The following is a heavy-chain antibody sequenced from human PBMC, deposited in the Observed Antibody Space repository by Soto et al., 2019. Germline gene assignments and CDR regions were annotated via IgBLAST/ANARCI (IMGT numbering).Heavy chain of an antibody. CDR3: AKGPAIVLVPAAMNYYYGMDV. CDR2: ISYYGSNK. Sequence: QVQLVESGGGVVQPGRSLRLSCAASGFTFSSYGMHWVRQAPGKGLVWVAVISYYGSNKYYADSVKGRFTISRDNSKNTLYLQMNILRAEDTAVYYCAKGPAIVLVPAAMNYYYGMDVWGQGTTVTVSS. D-gene: IGHD2-2*01. J-gene: IGHJ6*02. CDR1: GFTFSSYG. V-gene: IGHV3-30*18.